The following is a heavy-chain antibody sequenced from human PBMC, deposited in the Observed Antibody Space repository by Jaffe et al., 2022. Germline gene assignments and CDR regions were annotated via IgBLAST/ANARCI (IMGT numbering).Heavy chain of an antibody. V-gene: IGHV4-59*01. CDR1: GGSISNYY. D-gene: IGHD2-15*01. CDR3: ARVGYCEGGSCYRPFDS. CDR2: IYYTGAT. J-gene: IGHJ4*02. Sequence: QVQLQESGPGLVKPSETLSLTCTVSGGSISNYYWSWIRQPPGKGLEFLGYIYYTGATNYSPPLTGRATISVDTSKNQFSLKLSSVTAADTAVYYCARVGYCEGGSCYRPFDSWGQGTLVTVSS.